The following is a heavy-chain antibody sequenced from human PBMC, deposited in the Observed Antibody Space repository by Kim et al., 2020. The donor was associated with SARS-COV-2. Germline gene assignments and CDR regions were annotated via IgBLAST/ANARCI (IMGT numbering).Heavy chain of an antibody. CDR1: GGTFSSYA. CDR3: ASQYYDFWSGYYTRERYFDY. J-gene: IGHJ4*02. Sequence: SVKVSCKASGGTFSSYAISWVRQAPGQGLEWMGGIIPIFGTANYAQKFQGRVTITADESTSTAYMELSSLRSEDTAVYYCASQYYDFWSGYYTRERYFDYWGQGTLVTVSS. CDR2: IIPIFGTA. D-gene: IGHD3-3*01. V-gene: IGHV1-69*13.